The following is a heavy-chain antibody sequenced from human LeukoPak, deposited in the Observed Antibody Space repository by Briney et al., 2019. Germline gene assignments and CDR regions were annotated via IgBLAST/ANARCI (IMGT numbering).Heavy chain of an antibody. CDR2: IYSGGST. Sequence: GGSLRPSCAASGFTVSSNYMTWVRQAPGKGLEWVSVIYSGGSTYYADSVKGRFTISRDNSKNTLYLQMNSLRVEDTAVYYCARESGSGNRDFDYWGQGTLVTVSS. J-gene: IGHJ4*02. CDR3: ARESGSGNRDFDY. CDR1: GFTVSSNY. V-gene: IGHV3-66*01. D-gene: IGHD3-10*01.